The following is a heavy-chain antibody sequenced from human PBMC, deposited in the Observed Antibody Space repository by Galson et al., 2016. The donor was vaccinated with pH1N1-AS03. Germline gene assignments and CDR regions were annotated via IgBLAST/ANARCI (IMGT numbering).Heavy chain of an antibody. V-gene: IGHV4-59*08. D-gene: IGHD2-8*01. J-gene: IGHJ4*02. CDR2: IYYTGMT. CDR3: ARQNGHRLLWDY. Sequence: WIRQPPGKGLEWIGYIYYTGMTNYNPSLKSRVTISVDTSKNQFSLKLSSVTAADTAIYYCARQNGHRLLWDYWGQGTLVTVSS.